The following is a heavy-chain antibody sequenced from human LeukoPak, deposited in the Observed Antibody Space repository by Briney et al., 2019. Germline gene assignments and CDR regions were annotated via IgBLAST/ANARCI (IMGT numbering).Heavy chain of an antibody. Sequence: ASVKVSCKASGYTFTGYYMHWVRQAPGQGLEWMGWINPNSGGTNYAQKFQGRVTMTRDTSISTAYMELSRLRSDDTAVYYCAKEGYSSSSEGRGYFDQWGQGTLVTVSS. CDR2: INPNSGGT. J-gene: IGHJ4*02. CDR3: AKEGYSSSSEGRGYFDQ. V-gene: IGHV1-2*02. D-gene: IGHD6-6*01. CDR1: GYTFTGYY.